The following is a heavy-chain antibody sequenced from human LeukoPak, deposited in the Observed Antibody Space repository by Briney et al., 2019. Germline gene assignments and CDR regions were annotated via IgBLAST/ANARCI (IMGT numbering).Heavy chain of an antibody. CDR1: GLSDSRNY. J-gene: IGHJ4*02. CDR3: ARGTSMVGGVIPFDY. Sequence: GGSLRLSCAASGLSDSRNYMSWVRQAPAKGLQWVSLIYSDCSTYYADFVKGRFTISRDNSKNTVDLQTTGLRAEDTAVYYCARGTSMVGGVIPFDYWGQGTLVTVSS. D-gene: IGHD3-10*01. V-gene: IGHV3-66*01. CDR2: IYSDCST.